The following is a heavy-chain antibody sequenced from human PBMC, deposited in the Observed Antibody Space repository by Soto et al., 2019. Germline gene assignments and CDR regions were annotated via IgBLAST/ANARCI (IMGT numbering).Heavy chain of an antibody. Sequence: QVQLVQSGAEVKKPGASVKVSCKASGYTFTSYAMHWVRQAPGQRLEWMGWINAGNGNTKYSQKFQGRVTITRDTSASTAYMELSSLRSEDKAVYYCARTTTFSSSWYYFDYWGQGTLVTVSS. CDR1: GYTFTSYA. CDR2: INAGNGNT. V-gene: IGHV1-3*01. D-gene: IGHD6-13*01. J-gene: IGHJ4*02. CDR3: ARTTTFSSSWYYFDY.